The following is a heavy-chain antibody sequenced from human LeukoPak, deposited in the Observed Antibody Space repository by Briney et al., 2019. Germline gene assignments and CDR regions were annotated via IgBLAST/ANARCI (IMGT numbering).Heavy chain of an antibody. CDR3: ARVYGSGSYHFDY. CDR2: ISSSSSYI. V-gene: IGHV3-21*01. J-gene: IGHJ4*02. Sequence: GGCLRLSCAASGFTFSSYSMNWVRQAPGKGLEWVSSISSSSSYIYYADSVKGRFTISRDNAKNSLYLQMNSLRAEDTAVYYCARVYGSGSYHFDYWGQGTLVTLSS. D-gene: IGHD3-10*01. CDR1: GFTFSSYS.